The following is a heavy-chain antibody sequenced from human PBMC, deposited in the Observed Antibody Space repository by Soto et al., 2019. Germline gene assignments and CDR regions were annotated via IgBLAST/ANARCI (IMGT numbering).Heavy chain of an antibody. CDR1: GFTFDDYA. J-gene: IGHJ3*02. D-gene: IGHD6-19*01. CDR3: AKAGSGWSRGKSDAFDI. Sequence: EVQLVESGGGLVQPGRSLRLSCAASGFTFDDYAMHWVRQAPGKGLEWVSGISGNSGSIGYADSVKGRFTISRDNAKNSLYLQMDSLRAEDTALYYCAKAGSGWSRGKSDAFDIWGQGTMVTVSS. CDR2: ISGNSGSI. V-gene: IGHV3-9*01.